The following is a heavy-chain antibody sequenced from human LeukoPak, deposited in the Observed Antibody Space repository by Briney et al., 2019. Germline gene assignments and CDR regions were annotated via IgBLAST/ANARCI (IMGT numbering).Heavy chain of an antibody. Sequence: SETLSLTCTVSGGSISSGSYYWSWIRQPAGKGLEWIGRIYTSGSTKYNPSLKSRVTISVDTSKNQFSLKLSSVTAADTAVYYCARDRVAVAVNNWFDPWGQGTLVTVSS. CDR1: GGSISSGSYY. CDR3: ARDRVAVAVNNWFDP. D-gene: IGHD6-19*01. CDR2: IYTSGST. J-gene: IGHJ5*02. V-gene: IGHV4-61*02.